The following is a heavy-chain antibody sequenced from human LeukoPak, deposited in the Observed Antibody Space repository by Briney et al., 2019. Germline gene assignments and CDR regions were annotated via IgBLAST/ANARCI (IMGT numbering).Heavy chain of an antibody. CDR1: GDSISSSNSY. Sequence: SETLSLTCTVSGDSISSSNSYWGWIRQPPGKGLEWIGSIYYSGNTYYNPSLKSRVTISVDTSKNQFSLKLSSVTAADTAVYYCARHVKGQPLLWFGVVWFDPWGQGTLVTVSS. CDR2: IYYSGNT. J-gene: IGHJ5*02. CDR3: ARHVKGQPLLWFGVVWFDP. V-gene: IGHV4-39*01. D-gene: IGHD3-10*01.